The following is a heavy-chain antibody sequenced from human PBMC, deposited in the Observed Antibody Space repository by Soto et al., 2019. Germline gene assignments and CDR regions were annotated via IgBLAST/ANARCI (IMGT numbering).Heavy chain of an antibody. CDR1: GFTFSNYG. V-gene: IGHV3-30*18. J-gene: IGHJ4*02. CDR2: ISYHGSDK. Sequence: QVQLVESGGGVVQPGRSLRLSCAASGFTFSNYGMHWVRQAPGKGLEWVAVISYHGSDKYYADSVKGRFTISRDNSKNTLYLQMDSLRSEDTAVYYFAEDHLTTTVTTVGYWGQGTLVTVSS. CDR3: AEDHLTTTVTTVGY. D-gene: IGHD4-17*01.